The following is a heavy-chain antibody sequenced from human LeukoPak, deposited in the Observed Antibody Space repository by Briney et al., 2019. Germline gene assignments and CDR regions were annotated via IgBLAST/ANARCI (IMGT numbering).Heavy chain of an antibody. V-gene: IGHV1-46*01. Sequence: ASVKVSCMASGYTFTSYYMHWVRQAPGQGLEWMGIINPSGGSTSYAQKFQGRVTMTRDTSTSTVYMELSSLRSEDTAVYYRARDGRIQLWSYLPTGGYYGMDVWGQGTTVTVSS. J-gene: IGHJ6*02. CDR1: GYTFTSYY. D-gene: IGHD5-18*01. CDR2: INPSGGST. CDR3: ARDGRIQLWSYLPTGGYYGMDV.